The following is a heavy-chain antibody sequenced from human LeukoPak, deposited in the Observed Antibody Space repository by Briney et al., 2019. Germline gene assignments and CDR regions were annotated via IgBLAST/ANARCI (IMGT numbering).Heavy chain of an antibody. CDR1: GGSISSYY. CDR3: ASSSGWQRGVDY. D-gene: IGHD6-19*01. Sequence: SETLSLTCTVSGGSISSYYWSWIRQPPGKGLEWIGYIYYSGSTNYNPSLKSRVTISVDTSKNQFSLKLSSVTAADTAVYHCASSSGWQRGVDYWGQGTLVTVSS. CDR2: IYYSGST. V-gene: IGHV4-59*01. J-gene: IGHJ4*02.